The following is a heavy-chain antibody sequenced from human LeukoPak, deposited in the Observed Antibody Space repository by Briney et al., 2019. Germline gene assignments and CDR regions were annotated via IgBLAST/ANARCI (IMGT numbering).Heavy chain of an antibody. J-gene: IGHJ3*02. CDR2: IRARSSLI. D-gene: IGHD3-22*01. CDR1: GFDFSLSS. Sequence: GGSLRLSCAASGFDFSLSSMIWVRQAPGKGLQWVSYIRARSSLISYADSVRGRFTISRDDAKNTLYLQMNSLRAEDTAVYYCAKAITMIVVVSAFDIWGQGTMVTVSS. CDR3: AKAITMIVVVSAFDI. V-gene: IGHV3-48*04.